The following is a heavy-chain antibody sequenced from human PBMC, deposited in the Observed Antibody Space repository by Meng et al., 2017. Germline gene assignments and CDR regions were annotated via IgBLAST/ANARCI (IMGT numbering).Heavy chain of an antibody. CDR1: GGSISSYY. D-gene: IGHD2-2*01. V-gene: IGHV4-59*01. J-gene: IGHJ5*02. CDR3: ARVVVVPAAKYWFDP. Sequence: SETLSLTCTVSGGSISSYYWSWIRQPPGKGLERIGYIYYSGSTNYNPSLKSRVTISVDTSKNQFSLKLSSVTAADTAVYYCARVVVVPAAKYWFDPWGQGTLVT. CDR2: IYYSGST.